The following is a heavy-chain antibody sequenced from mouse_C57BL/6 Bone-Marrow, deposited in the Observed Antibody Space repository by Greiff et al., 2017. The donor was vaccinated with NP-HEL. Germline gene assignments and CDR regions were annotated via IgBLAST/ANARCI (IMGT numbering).Heavy chain of an antibody. CDR2: INPYNGGT. CDR1: GYTFTDYY. Sequence: EVQLQQSGPVLVKPGASVKMSCKASGYTFTDYYMNWVKQSHGKSLEWIGVINPYNGGTSYNQKFKGKATLTVDKSSSTAYMELNSLTSEDSAVYYCAKAYYSNCCYAMDYWGQGTSVTVSS. CDR3: AKAYYSNCCYAMDY. V-gene: IGHV1-19*01. J-gene: IGHJ4*01. D-gene: IGHD2-5*01.